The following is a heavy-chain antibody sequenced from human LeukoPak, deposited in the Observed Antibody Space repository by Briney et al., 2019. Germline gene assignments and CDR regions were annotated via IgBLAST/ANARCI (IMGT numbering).Heavy chain of an antibody. CDR3: ARACSTSAIPDFYWFDP. V-gene: IGHV3-66*01. J-gene: IGHJ5*02. CDR1: GFTVSSNY. D-gene: IGHD2-2*01. CDR2: IYSGGST. Sequence: PGGSLRLSCAASGFTVSSNYMSWVRQAPGKGLEWVSVIYSGGSTYYADSVKGRFTISRDNAKNSLYLQMNSLRAEDTAVYYCARACSTSAIPDFYWFDPWGQGTLVTVSS.